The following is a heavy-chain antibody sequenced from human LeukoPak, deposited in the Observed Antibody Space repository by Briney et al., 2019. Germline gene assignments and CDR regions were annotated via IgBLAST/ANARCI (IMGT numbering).Heavy chain of an antibody. CDR2: IYYSGST. D-gene: IGHD6-13*01. J-gene: IGHJ5*02. V-gene: IGHV4-39*07. CDR3: ARGYSSSWYYNWFDP. Sequence: SETLSLTCTASGGSISSSSYYWGWIRQPPGKGLEWIGSIYYSGSTYYNPSLESRVTVSVGTSKNQFSLKLSSVTAADTAVYHCARGYSSSWYYNWFDPWGQGTLVTVSS. CDR1: GGSISSSSYY.